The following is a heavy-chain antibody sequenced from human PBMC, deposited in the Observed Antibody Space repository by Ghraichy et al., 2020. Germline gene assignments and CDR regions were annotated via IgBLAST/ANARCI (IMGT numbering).Heavy chain of an antibody. CDR1: GYIFTNYW. CDR3: ARPAGVAIITFGGENEYFEV. CDR2: IYPYDSDT. Sequence: GESLNISCKGSGYIFTNYWIGWVRQMPGKGLEWMGVIYPYDSDTRYSPSFQGQVAISVDKSISTAYLQWSSLRASDTAMYYCARPAGVAIITFGGENEYFEVWGQGTLVTVSS. V-gene: IGHV5-51*01. D-gene: IGHD3-16*01. J-gene: IGHJ4*02.